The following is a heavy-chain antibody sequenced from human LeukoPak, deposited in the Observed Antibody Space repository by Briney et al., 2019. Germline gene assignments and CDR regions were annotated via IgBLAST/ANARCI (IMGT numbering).Heavy chain of an antibody. V-gene: IGHV3-48*02. D-gene: IGHD3-22*01. CDR2: ISSSSSTI. J-gene: IGHJ4*02. Sequence: GGSLRLSCAASGFTFSSYSMNWVRQAPGKGLEWVSYISSSSSTIYYADSVKGRFTISRDNAKNSLYLQMNSLRDEDTAVYYCARFPYYYDSSGYSFWGRGTLVTVSS. CDR3: ARFPYYYDSSGYSF. CDR1: GFTFSSYS.